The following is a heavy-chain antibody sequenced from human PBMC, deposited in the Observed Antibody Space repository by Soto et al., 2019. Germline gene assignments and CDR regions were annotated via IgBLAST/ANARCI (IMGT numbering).Heavy chain of an antibody. Sequence: ASVKVSCKASGYTFTGYYMHWVRQAPGQGFEWMGWINPNSGGTNYAQKFQGWVTMTRDTSISTAYMELSRLRSDDTAVYYCARGQGYCSGGSCAGGVDYWGQGTLVTVSS. CDR3: ARGQGYCSGGSCAGGVDY. D-gene: IGHD2-15*01. J-gene: IGHJ4*02. CDR1: GYTFTGYY. CDR2: INPNSGGT. V-gene: IGHV1-2*04.